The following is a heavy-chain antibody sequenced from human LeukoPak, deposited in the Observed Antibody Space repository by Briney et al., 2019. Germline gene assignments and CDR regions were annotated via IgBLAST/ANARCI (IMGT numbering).Heavy chain of an antibody. CDR3: ARTYYYGSGNKNWFDP. CDR1: GGSISSSTYY. CDR2: IYYSGST. V-gene: IGHV4-39*01. Sequence: SETLSLTCTVSGGSISSSTYYWGWIRQPPGKGLEWIGSIYYSGSTYYKPSLKSRVTISVDTSKNQFSLKLSSVTAADTAVYYCARTYYYGSGNKNWFDPWGQGTLVTVSS. D-gene: IGHD3-10*01. J-gene: IGHJ5*02.